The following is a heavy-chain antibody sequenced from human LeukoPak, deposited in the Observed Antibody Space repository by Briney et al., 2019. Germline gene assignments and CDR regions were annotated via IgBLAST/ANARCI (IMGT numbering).Heavy chain of an antibody. CDR1: GYSLSSGYY. CDR3: ARAATGRREFDY. V-gene: IGHV4-38-2*01. J-gene: IGHJ4*02. CDR2: IYHSGSA. Sequence: SETLSLTCAVSGYSLSSGYYWGWIRQPPGKGLEWIGYIYHSGSAYYNPSLKSRVTISVDRSKNQFSLKLSSVTAADTAVYYCARAATGRREFDYWGQGTLVTVSS. D-gene: IGHD4-11*01.